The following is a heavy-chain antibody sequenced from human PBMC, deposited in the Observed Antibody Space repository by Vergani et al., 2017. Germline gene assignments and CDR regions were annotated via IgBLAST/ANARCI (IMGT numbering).Heavy chain of an antibody. D-gene: IGHD2-2*02. CDR3: ARGGCSSTSCYSNAYYYYGMDV. V-gene: IGHV1-18*01. J-gene: IGHJ6*02. Sequence: QVQLVQSGAEVKKPGASVKVSCKASGYTFTNYGISWVRQAPGQGLEWMGWISAYNGNTNYAQKLRGRVTMTTDTSTSTAYMELRNLRSDDTAVYYCARGGCSSTSCYSNAYYYYGMDVWGQGTTVTVSS. CDR1: GYTFTNYG. CDR2: ISAYNGNT.